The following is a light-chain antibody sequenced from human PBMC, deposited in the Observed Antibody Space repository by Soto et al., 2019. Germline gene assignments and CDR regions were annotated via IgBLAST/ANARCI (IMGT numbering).Light chain of an antibody. CDR3: QQYNNWPL. V-gene: IGKV3-15*01. J-gene: IGKJ4*01. CDR1: QSVGSD. CDR2: GAS. Sequence: EIVMTQSPATLSVSPGERATLSCRASQSVGSDLAWYRQKPGQAPRLLIYGASTRATGIPARFSGSRSGTEFTLTISSLQSEDFAVYYCQQYNNWPLFGGGTKVEIK.